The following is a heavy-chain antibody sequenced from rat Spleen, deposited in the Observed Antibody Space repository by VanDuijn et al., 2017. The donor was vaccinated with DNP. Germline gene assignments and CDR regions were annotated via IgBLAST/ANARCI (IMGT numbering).Heavy chain of an antibody. V-gene: IGHV5-17*01. Sequence: EVQLVESGGGLVQPGRSLKLSCAASGFTFSDYAMAWVRQAPKKVLEWVATIFYDGSRTYYRDSVKGRFTISRDNAKSTLYLQMDSLRSEDTAIYYCASGFGWFAYWGQGTLVTVSS. CDR2: IFYDGSRT. CDR1: GFTFSDYA. D-gene: IGHD4-1*01. J-gene: IGHJ3*01. CDR3: ASGFGWFAY.